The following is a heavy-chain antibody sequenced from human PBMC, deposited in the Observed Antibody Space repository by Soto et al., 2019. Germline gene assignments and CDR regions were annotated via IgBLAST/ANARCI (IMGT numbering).Heavy chain of an antibody. Sequence: EVQLVESGGGLVQAGGSLRLSCAASGFALSSYWMHWVRRVPGKGLVWVSRINTDGSRIDYADSVRGRFTISRDNAKNTLFLQMNNLRAEDTALYHCARVPVGAYGKFDPWGQGTLVTVSS. V-gene: IGHV3-74*01. CDR2: INTDGSRI. J-gene: IGHJ5*02. D-gene: IGHD2-8*02. CDR1: GFALSSYW. CDR3: ARVPVGAYGKFDP.